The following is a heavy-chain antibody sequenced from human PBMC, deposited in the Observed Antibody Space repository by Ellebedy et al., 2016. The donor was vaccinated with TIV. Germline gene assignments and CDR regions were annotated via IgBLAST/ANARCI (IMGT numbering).Heavy chain of an antibody. CDR3: ARAATMVRDPYYFDL. J-gene: IGHJ4*02. CDR2: VNPNSGVT. CDR1: GYTFTGYY. Sequence: AASVKVSCKASGYTFTGYYIHWVRQAPGQGLEWMGWVNPNSGVTNYAQKFQGRVTMTRDTSISTAYLELRSDDTAVYYCARAATMVRDPYYFDLWGQGTLVTVSS. D-gene: IGHD3-10*01. V-gene: IGHV1-2*02.